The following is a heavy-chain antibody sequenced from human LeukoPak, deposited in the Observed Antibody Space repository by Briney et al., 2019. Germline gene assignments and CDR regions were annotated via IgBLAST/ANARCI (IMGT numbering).Heavy chain of an antibody. V-gene: IGHV3-30*18. CDR3: AKVGAISGLDFES. J-gene: IGHJ4*02. D-gene: IGHD1-26*01. CDR1: GFTFSKSG. Sequence: PGGSLRLSCAASGFTFSKSGMHWVRQTPGKGLEGVAVISYDGSTTYYADSVKGRFTISRDNSKNTLFLQMSSLTTEDTAVYYCAKVGAISGLDFESWGQGALVTVSS. CDR2: ISYDGSTT.